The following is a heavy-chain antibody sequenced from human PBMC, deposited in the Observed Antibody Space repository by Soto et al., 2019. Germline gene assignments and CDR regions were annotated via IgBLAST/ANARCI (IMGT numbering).Heavy chain of an antibody. CDR3: AKDLRDSSGYYYYIDY. CDR2: ISYSGGST. J-gene: IGHJ4*02. V-gene: IGHV3-23*01. CDR1: GFTFSSYG. Sequence: GVLRLSCAASGFTFSSYGMSWVRHAAGKGLEWVSAISYSGGSTYYADSVKGRFTISRDNFKNTLYLQMNSLRAEDTAVYYCAKDLRDSSGYYYYIDYWGQGTLVTVSS. D-gene: IGHD3-22*01.